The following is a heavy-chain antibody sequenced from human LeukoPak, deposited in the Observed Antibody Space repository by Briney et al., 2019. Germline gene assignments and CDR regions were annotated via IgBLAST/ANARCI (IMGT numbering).Heavy chain of an antibody. Sequence: SETLSLTCAVSGGSINDYYWSWIRQPPGKGLEWIGFIYYTGITNSNPSLRSRVTISVDTSKNQLSLKLSSVTAADTAVYYCARVNSGSYYGPRFDYWGQGTLVTVSS. J-gene: IGHJ4*02. V-gene: IGHV4-59*12. D-gene: IGHD1-26*01. CDR1: GGSINDYY. CDR2: IYYTGIT. CDR3: ARVNSGSYYGPRFDY.